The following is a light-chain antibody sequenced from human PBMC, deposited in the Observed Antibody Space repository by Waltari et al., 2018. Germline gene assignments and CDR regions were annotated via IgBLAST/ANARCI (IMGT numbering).Light chain of an antibody. J-gene: IGLJ2*01. Sequence: QSVLTQPPSASGTPGQRVIIFCSGSSSNIGSNTVNWYQQLPGTAPKLLMYSNTERSSGGPDRFSGSKSGTSAARASRGLQSEDEADYYCAAWDDNLSSPVFGGGTKLTVL. CDR3: AAWDDNLSSPV. CDR1: SSNIGSNT. V-gene: IGLV1-44*01. CDR2: SNT.